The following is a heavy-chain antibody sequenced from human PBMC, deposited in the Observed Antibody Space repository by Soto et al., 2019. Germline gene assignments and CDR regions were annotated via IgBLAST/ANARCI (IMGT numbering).Heavy chain of an antibody. D-gene: IGHD6-19*01. CDR3: AMIEYSSGSDY. CDR2: IIPIFGTT. V-gene: IGHV1-69*13. Sequence: SVKVSCKASGGTFSSFPIAWVRQAPGQVLEWVGGIIPIFGTTEYAQNFRDRVTIYADESTSTAYMELSFLSFEDTAVYYCAMIEYSSGSDYRGQGTLVTVSS. CDR1: GGTFSSFP. J-gene: IGHJ4*02.